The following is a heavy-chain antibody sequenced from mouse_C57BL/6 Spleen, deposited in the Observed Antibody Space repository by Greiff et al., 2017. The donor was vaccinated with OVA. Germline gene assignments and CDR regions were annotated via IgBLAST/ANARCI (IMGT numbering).Heavy chain of an antibody. V-gene: IGHV5-4*01. J-gene: IGHJ4*01. Sequence: EVQVVESGGGLVKPGGSLKLSCAASGFTFSSYAMSWVRQTPEKRLEWVATISDGGSYTYYPDNVKGRFTISRDNAKNNLYLQMSHLKSEDTAMYYCARGPLLLRPYYAMDYWGQGTSVTVSS. CDR1: GFTFSSYA. D-gene: IGHD1-1*01. CDR2: ISDGGSYT. CDR3: ARGPLLLRPYYAMDY.